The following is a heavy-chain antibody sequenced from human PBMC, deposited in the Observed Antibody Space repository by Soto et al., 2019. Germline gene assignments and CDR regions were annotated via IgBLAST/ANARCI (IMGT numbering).Heavy chain of an antibody. Sequence: QAQLQESGPGLVKPSETLSLTCTVSDGSVSSGNYYWTWIRQPPGKGLEWSGYIYSSGTTLYNPSLKSRVSISVDRSMNQFSLKLSSVTAADTAVYYCARDSLALFDSWGQGTVVTVSS. V-gene: IGHV4-61*01. CDR3: ARDSLALFDS. J-gene: IGHJ4*02. CDR1: DGSVSSGNYY. CDR2: IYSSGTT. D-gene: IGHD5-12*01.